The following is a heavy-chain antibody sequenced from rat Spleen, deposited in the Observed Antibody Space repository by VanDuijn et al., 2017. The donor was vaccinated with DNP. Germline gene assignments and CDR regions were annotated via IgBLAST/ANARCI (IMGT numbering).Heavy chain of an antibody. CDR2: ISSRGNT. CDR1: ALSLTDNS. Sequence: QVQLKESGPGVVQPSQTLSLTCTVSALSLTDNSVHWVRQTPGKVLEWIAAISSRGNTYYNSLLESRLSISRDTSKSQVFLKMNSLQTEDTAIYFCTREGYYSALDYWGQGVMVTVSS. J-gene: IGHJ2*01. D-gene: IGHD1-1*01. V-gene: IGHV2-19*01. CDR3: TREGYYSALDY.